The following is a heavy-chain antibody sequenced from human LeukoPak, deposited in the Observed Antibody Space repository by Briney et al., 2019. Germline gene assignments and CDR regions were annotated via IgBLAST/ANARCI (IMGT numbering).Heavy chain of an antibody. J-gene: IGHJ5*02. D-gene: IGHD5-18*01. CDR3: ARGGYSYGYPWFDP. Sequence: PSQTLSLTCTVSGGSTSSGDYYWSWIRQPPGKGLEWIGYIYYSGSTYYNPSLKSRVTISVDTSKNQFSLKLSSVTAADTAVYYCARGGYSYGYPWFDPWGQGTLVTVSS. CDR2: IYYSGST. CDR1: GGSTSSGDYY. V-gene: IGHV4-30-4*01.